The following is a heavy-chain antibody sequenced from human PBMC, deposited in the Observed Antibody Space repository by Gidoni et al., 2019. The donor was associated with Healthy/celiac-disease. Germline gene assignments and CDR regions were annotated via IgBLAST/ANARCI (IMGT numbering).Heavy chain of an antibody. J-gene: IGHJ4*02. D-gene: IGHD3-9*01. CDR1: GGTFSSYA. CDR3: ARDLVGPTYDILTGYYTLNLDY. Sequence: QVQLVQSGAEVKKPGSSVKVSCKASGGTFSSYAISWVRQAPGQGLEWMGGIIPIFGTANYAQKFQGRVTITADESTSTAYMELSSLRSEDTAVYYCARDLVGPTYDILTGYYTLNLDYWGQGTLVTVSS. CDR2: IIPIFGTA. V-gene: IGHV1-69*01.